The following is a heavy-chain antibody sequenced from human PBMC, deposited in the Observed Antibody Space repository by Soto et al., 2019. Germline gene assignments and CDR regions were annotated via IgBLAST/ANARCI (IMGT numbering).Heavy chain of an antibody. V-gene: IGHV1-69*06. Sequence: QVQLVQSGAEVKKPGSSVKVSCKASGGTFSSYAISWVRQAPGQGLEWMGGIIPIFGTANYAQQFQGRVTTTADKSTSTARMEVSNLVSQDTAMYYCAGDDCKGVCCPHGYGGQGTLVTVSS. CDR1: GGTFSSYA. CDR3: AGDDCKGVCCPHGY. J-gene: IGHJ4*02. CDR2: IIPIFGTA. D-gene: IGHD2-15*01.